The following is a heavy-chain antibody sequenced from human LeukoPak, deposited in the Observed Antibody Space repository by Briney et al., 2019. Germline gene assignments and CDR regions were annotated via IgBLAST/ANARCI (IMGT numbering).Heavy chain of an antibody. D-gene: IGHD2-15*01. J-gene: IGHJ3*02. V-gene: IGHV4-59*01. CDR1: GGSISSYY. Sequence: PSETLSLTCTVSGGSISSYYWSWIRQPPGKGLEWIGYIYYSGSTNYNPSLKSRVTISVDTSKNQFSLKLSSVTAADTAVYYCGSLYCSGGSCYKRGAPDAFDIWGQGTMVTVSS. CDR2: IYYSGST. CDR3: GSLYCSGGSCYKRGAPDAFDI.